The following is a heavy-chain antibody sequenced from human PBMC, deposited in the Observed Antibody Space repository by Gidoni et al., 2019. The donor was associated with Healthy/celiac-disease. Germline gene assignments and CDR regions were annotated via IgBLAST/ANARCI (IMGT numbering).Heavy chain of an antibody. Sequence: VPLVQSGAEVKKPVSSVQVSFQASGGTFSSYAISWGRQAPGQGLEWMGGIIPIFGTANYAQKFQGRVTITADESTSTAYMELSSLRSEDTAVYYCARASHCGGDCYPLPDYWGQGTLVTVSS. D-gene: IGHD2-21*02. V-gene: IGHV1-69*01. CDR2: IIPIFGTA. J-gene: IGHJ4*02. CDR3: ARASHCGGDCYPLPDY. CDR1: GGTFSSYA.